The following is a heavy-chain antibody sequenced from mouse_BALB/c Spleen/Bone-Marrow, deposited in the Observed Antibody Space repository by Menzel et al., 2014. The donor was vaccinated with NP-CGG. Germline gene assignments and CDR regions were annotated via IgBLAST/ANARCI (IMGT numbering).Heavy chain of an antibody. Sequence: QVQLQQSGAELEKPGAPVKLSCKASGYTFTSYWMNWVKQRPGRGLEWIGRIDPSDSETHYNQKFKDKATLTVDKSSSTAYIQLSSLTSEDSAVYYCARNWVYFDYWGQGTTLTVSS. J-gene: IGHJ2*01. CDR3: ARNWVYFDY. D-gene: IGHD4-1*01. CDR1: GYTFTSYW. CDR2: IDPSDSET. V-gene: IGHV1-69*02.